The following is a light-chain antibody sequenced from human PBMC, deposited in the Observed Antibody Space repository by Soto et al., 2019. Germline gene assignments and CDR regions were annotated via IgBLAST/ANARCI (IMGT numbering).Light chain of an antibody. CDR2: GAS. J-gene: IGKJ1*01. Sequence: EIVMTQSPASLSVSPGERATLSCRASQSVSRTLAWYQQKPGQAPRLLIYGASTRATGIPARFSGRGSGTDFTLTISRLEPEDFAVYYCQQYGSTPWTFGQGTKVDIK. CDR1: QSVSRT. CDR3: QQYGSTPWT. V-gene: IGKV3-15*01.